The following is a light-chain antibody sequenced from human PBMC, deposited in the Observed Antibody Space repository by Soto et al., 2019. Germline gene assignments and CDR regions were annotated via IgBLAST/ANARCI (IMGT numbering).Light chain of an antibody. CDR2: EVS. CDR1: SSDVGGYNY. CDR3: SSYTTRRLYV. J-gene: IGLJ1*01. Sequence: QSVLTQPASVSGSPGQSITISCTGTSSDVGGYNYVSWYQQHPGKAPKLMIFEVSNRPSGVSNRFSGSKSGNTASLTTSGLQAEDEADYYCSSYTTRRLYVFGTGTKVTVL. V-gene: IGLV2-14*01.